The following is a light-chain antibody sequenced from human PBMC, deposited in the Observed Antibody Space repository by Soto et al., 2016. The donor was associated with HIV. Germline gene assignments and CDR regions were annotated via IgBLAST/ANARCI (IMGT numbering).Light chain of an antibody. CDR2: DDS. Sequence: SYVLTQPPSVPVAPGKTARITCGGNNIGSKSVHWYQQKPGQAPVLVVYDDSDRPSGIPERISGSNSGNTATLTIGRVEAGDEADYYCQVWDSSSDHPVIFGGGTKLTVL. V-gene: IGLV3-21*03. CDR1: NIGSKS. J-gene: IGLJ2*01. CDR3: QVWDSSSDHPVI.